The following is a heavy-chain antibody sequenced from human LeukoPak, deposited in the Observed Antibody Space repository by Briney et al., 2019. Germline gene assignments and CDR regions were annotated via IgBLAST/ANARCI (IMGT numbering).Heavy chain of an antibody. CDR1: GGSITSYY. J-gene: IGHJ3*02. Sequence: SGTLSLTCTVSGGSITSYYWSWIRQPPGKGLEWIAYIYNSGSTNYNPSLKSRVTISVDTSKNQFSLKLSSVTAADTAVYYCARASYRSNNAFDIWGQGTMVTVSS. CDR3: ARASYRSNNAFDI. D-gene: IGHD6-13*01. V-gene: IGHV4-59*12. CDR2: IYNSGST.